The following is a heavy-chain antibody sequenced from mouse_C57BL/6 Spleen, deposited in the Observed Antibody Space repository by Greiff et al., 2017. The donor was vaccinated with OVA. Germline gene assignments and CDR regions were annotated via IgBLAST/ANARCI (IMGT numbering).Heavy chain of an antibody. V-gene: IGHV1-69*01. CDR2: IDPSDSYT. CDR1: GYTFTSYW. CDR3: ARRDGNATAWFAY. Sequence: VQLQQPGAELVMPGASVKLSCKASGYTFTSYWMHWVKQRPGQGLEWIGEIDPSDSYTNYNQKFKGKSTLTVDKSSSTAYMQLSSLTSEDSAVYYCARRDGNATAWFAYWGQGTLVTVSA. D-gene: IGHD2-1*01. J-gene: IGHJ3*01.